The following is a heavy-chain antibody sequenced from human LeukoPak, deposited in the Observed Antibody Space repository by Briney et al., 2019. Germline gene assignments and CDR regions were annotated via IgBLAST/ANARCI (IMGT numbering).Heavy chain of an antibody. J-gene: IGHJ6*03. CDR1: GYTFTGYY. V-gene: IGHV1-2*02. Sequence: ASVKVSCKASGYTFTGYYMHWVRQAPGQGLEWMGWINPNSGGTNYAQKFQGRVTMTRDTSISTAYMEMSSMRSEETAVYYCARRSRGGNSGYYYYYYMDVWGKGTTVTVSS. D-gene: IGHD4-23*01. CDR2: INPNSGGT. CDR3: ARRSRGGNSGYYYYYYMDV.